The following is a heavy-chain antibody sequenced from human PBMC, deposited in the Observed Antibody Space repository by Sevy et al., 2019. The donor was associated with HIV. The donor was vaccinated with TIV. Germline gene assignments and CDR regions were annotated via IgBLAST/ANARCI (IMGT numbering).Heavy chain of an antibody. V-gene: IGHV3-7*01. CDR3: AKGGGPLPYNWFDP. CDR1: GFTFSSYW. Sequence: GGSLRLSCAASGFTFSSYWMSWVRQAPGKGLEWVANIKQDGSEKYYVDSVKGRFTISRDNAKNSLYLQMNSLRAEDTAVYYCAKGGGPLPYNWFDPWGQGTLVTVSS. D-gene: IGHD3-16*01. CDR2: IKQDGSEK. J-gene: IGHJ5*02.